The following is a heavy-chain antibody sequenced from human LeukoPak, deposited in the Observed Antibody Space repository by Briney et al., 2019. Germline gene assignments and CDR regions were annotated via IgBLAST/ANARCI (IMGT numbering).Heavy chain of an antibody. V-gene: IGHV4-34*01. CDR1: RGSFSDYY. Sequence: SETLSLTCAVYRGSFSDYYWSWIRQPPGKGLEWIGEINHSGSTNYNPSLKGRVTRSVDTSKNQSSLKLSSLTAADTAVYYCAKAAGIAAAPEGQINDYWGQGTLVTVSS. J-gene: IGHJ4*02. CDR3: AKAAGIAAAPEGQINDY. D-gene: IGHD6-13*01. CDR2: INHSGST.